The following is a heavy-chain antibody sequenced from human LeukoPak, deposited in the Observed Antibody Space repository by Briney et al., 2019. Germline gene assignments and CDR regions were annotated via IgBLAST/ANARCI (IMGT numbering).Heavy chain of an antibody. D-gene: IGHD3-9*01. CDR3: ALLRGDDILTGYYVGYFDY. V-gene: IGHV1-2*02. CDR2: INPNSGGT. J-gene: IGHJ4*02. Sequence: ASVKVSCKASGYTFTGYYMHWVRQAPGQGLEWMGWINPNSGGTNYAQKFQGRVTMTRDTSISTAHMELSRLRSDDTAVYYCALLRGDDILTGYYVGYFDYWGQGTLVTVSS. CDR1: GYTFTGYY.